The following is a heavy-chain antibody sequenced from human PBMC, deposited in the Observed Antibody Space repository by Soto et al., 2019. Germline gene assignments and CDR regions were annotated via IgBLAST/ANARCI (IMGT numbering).Heavy chain of an antibody. V-gene: IGHV4-4*02. CDR3: ARRSDCYGSRVNLGYYYMDV. D-gene: IGHD3-10*01. J-gene: IGHJ6*03. Sequence: QVQLQESGPGLVKPSGTLSLTCAVSSGSISSSNWWSWVRHPPGKGLEWIGAIYHSGSTNYNPSLMSRVTISVDKCKNQFPLKLSSVTAADTAVYYCARRSDCYGSRVNLGYYYMDVWGKGTTVAVS. CDR2: IYHSGST. CDR1: SGSISSSNW.